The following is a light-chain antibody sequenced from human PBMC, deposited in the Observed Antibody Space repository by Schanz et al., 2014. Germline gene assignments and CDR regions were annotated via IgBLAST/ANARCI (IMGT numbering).Light chain of an antibody. CDR3: CSYAGSYTLV. Sequence: QSALTQPPSASGSPGQSVTISCTGTDVGGYNYVSWYQRHPGKAPKLMIYDVSKRPSGVPDRFSGSKSGNTASLTISGLQAEDEADYYCCSYAGSYTLVFGGGTKVTVL. J-gene: IGLJ3*02. CDR1: DVGGYNY. CDR2: DVS. V-gene: IGLV2-11*01.